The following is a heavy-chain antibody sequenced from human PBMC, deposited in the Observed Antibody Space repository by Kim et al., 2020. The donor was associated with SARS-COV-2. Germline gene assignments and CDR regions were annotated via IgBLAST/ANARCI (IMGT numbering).Heavy chain of an antibody. J-gene: IGHJ4*02. CDR2: T. Sequence: TDYAAPVKGRFTISRDDSKNTLYLQMNSLKTEDTAVYYCTTREYSSSIFDWGQGTLVTVSS. D-gene: IGHD6-6*01. V-gene: IGHV3-15*01. CDR3: TTREYSSSIFD.